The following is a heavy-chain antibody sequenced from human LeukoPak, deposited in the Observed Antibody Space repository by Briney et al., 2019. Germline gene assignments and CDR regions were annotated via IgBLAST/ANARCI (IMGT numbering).Heavy chain of an antibody. V-gene: IGHV3-74*01. D-gene: IGHD2-2*01. Sequence: GGSLRLSCAASGFTFTTYWMHWVRQAPGKGLVWVSRINSDGTDTAYADSVKGRFTISRDNAKNTLYLQMNSLRAEDMAVYYCARDPRPKQTYCSSTTCDEYYWGQGTLVTVSS. CDR2: INSDGTDT. CDR3: ARDPRPKQTYCSSTTCDEYY. CDR1: GFTFTTYW. J-gene: IGHJ4*02.